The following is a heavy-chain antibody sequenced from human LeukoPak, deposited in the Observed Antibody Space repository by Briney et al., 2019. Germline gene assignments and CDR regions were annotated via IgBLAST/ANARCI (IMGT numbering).Heavy chain of an antibody. D-gene: IGHD2-2*01. CDR2: IYHSGST. CDR1: GYSISSGYY. Sequence: SETLSLTCAVSGYSISSGYYWGWIRQPPGKGLGWIGRIYHSGSTYYNPSLKSRVTISVVTSKNQFSLKLSSVPAADTAVYYCARQGYCSSTSCYPPFMDVWGKGTTVTVSS. V-gene: IGHV4-38-2*01. J-gene: IGHJ6*03. CDR3: ARQGYCSSTSCYPPFMDV.